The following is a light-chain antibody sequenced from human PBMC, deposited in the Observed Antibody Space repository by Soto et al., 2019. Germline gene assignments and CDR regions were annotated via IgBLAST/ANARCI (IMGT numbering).Light chain of an antibody. CDR3: QQYGSSPPT. J-gene: IGKJ1*01. CDR1: QSVSSNY. Sequence: EIVLTQSPGTLSLSPGERATLSCRASQSVSSNYLAWYRRKPGQAPRLLIYGASSRATGIPYRFSGSGSGTDFTLTITRLEPEDFAVYYCQQYGSSPPTFGPGTRVEIK. V-gene: IGKV3-20*01. CDR2: GAS.